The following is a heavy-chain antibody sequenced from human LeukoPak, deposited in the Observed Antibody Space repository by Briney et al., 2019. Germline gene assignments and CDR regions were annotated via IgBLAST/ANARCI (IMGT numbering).Heavy chain of an antibody. D-gene: IGHD3-10*01. CDR1: GYTFTGYY. Sequence: ASVKVSCKASGYTFTGYYMHWVRQAPGQGLEWMGWIYPNSGGTNYAQKFQGRVTVTRDTSISTAYMELSRLRSDDTAVYYCARDHASGSYILDYWGQGTLVTVSS. CDR3: ARDHASGSYILDY. J-gene: IGHJ4*02. CDR2: IYPNSGGT. V-gene: IGHV1-2*02.